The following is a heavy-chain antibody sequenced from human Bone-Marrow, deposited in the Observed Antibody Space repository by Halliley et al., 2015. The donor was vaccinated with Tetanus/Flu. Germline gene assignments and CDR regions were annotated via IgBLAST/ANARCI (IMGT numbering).Heavy chain of an antibody. CDR3: APHPSGTEQAFFEY. V-gene: IGHV3-30*03. CDR1: GFTFSSYD. Sequence: SLRLSCAASGFTFSSYDMHWVRQAPGKGLEWVAVISYDGSNKYYADSVKGRVTISRDNSKDTLYLQMNTLRGDDTAVYYCAPHPSGTEQAFFEYWGQGTLVIVSS. J-gene: IGHJ4*02. D-gene: IGHD6-25*01. CDR2: ISYDGSNK.